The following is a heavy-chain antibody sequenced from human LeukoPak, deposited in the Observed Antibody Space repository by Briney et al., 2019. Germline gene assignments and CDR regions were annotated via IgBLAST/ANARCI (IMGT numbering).Heavy chain of an antibody. CDR2: INPSSGGT. Sequence: ASVKVSCKASGYTFTNYNIHWVRQAPGHGLEWMGAINPSSGGTNSAQKFQGRVSMTRDTSICTAYMEVSRLRSDDTAAFYCVRDLLTTGPYGMDVWGQGTTVTVSS. J-gene: IGHJ6*02. CDR3: VRDLLTTGPYGMDV. CDR1: GYTFTNYN. V-gene: IGHV1-2*02. D-gene: IGHD4/OR15-4a*01.